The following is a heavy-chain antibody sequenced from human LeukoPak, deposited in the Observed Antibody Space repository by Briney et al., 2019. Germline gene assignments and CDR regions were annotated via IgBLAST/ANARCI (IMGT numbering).Heavy chain of an antibody. D-gene: IGHD3-10*01. J-gene: IGHJ4*02. CDR1: GFTLTTYA. CDR3: AKLTSGWFEEF. Sequence: GGSLRLSCAASGFTLTTYAMTWVRQAPGKGLEWVSVIRASDGSTFYADSVKGRFTISRDSSKNTLYLQMNSLRAEDTAVYYCAKLTSGWFEEFWGQGTLVTVSS. V-gene: IGHV3-23*01. CDR2: IRASDGST.